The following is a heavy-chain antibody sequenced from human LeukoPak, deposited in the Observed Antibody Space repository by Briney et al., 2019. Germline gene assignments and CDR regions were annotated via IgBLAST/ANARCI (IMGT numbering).Heavy chain of an antibody. J-gene: IGHJ4*02. CDR1: GFTFSSHS. D-gene: IGHD6-13*01. CDR3: ARDLRQLTSYFDF. V-gene: IGHV3-21*01. Sequence: EGLVQPGGSLRLSCVASGFTFSSHSMNWVRQAPGKGLEWVSSISSSSTYIYYADSVKGRLTISRDNAKNSLYLQMNSLRAEDTAVYFCARDLRQLTSYFDFWGQGTQVTVSS. CDR2: ISSSSTYI.